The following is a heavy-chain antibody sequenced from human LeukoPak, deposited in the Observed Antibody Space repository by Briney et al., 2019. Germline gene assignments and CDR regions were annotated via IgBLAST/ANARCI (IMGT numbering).Heavy chain of an antibody. D-gene: IGHD3-10*01. J-gene: IGHJ5*02. V-gene: IGHV3-11*06. CDR1: GFTFSDYY. CDR3: ARDPTKVWFGEFPPTGWDP. Sequence: GGSLRLSCAASGFTFSDYYMSWIRQAPGKGLEWVSYISSSSSYTNYADSVKGRSTISRDNAKNSLYLQMNSLRAEDTAVYYCARDPTKVWFGEFPPTGWDPWGQGTLVTVSS. CDR2: ISSSSSYT.